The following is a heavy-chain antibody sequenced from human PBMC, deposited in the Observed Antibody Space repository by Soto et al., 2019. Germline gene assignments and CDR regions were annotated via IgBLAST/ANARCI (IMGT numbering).Heavy chain of an antibody. V-gene: IGHV3-21*01. J-gene: IGHJ5*02. CDR1: GFTFSSYS. D-gene: IGHD3-3*01. CDR3: ARVSGWSGYYRMDWFDP. Sequence: GGSLRLSCAASGFTFSSYSMNWVRQAPGKGLEWVSSISSSSSYIYYADSVKGRFTISRDNAKNSLYLQMNSLRAEDTAVYYCARVSGWSGYYRMDWFDPWGQGTLVTVSS. CDR2: ISSSSSYI.